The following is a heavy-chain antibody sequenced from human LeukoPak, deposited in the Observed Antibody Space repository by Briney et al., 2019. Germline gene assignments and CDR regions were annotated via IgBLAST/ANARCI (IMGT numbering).Heavy chain of an antibody. CDR3: ARDAHRDRYFDY. V-gene: IGHV3-7*01. CDR1: GFTFTNYW. Sequence: GGSLRLSCAASGFTFTNYWMSWVRQAPGKGLEWVANIKYDGSAKYYVDSVKGRFTISRDNAKNSLYLQMNSLRAEDTAVYYCARDAHRDRYFDYWGQGTLVTVSS. J-gene: IGHJ4*02. CDR2: IKYDGSAK.